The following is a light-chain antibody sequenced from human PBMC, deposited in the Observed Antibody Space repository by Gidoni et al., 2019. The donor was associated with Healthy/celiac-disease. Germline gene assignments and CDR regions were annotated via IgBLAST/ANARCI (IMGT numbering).Light chain of an antibody. J-gene: IGLJ3*02. CDR3: AAWDDSLNGHWV. Sequence: QSVLTQPPSASGTPGQSVTISCSGSSSHIGSNTVNWYQQLPGTAPKLLIYSNNQRPSGVSDRFSGSKSGTSASLAISGLQSEDEADYYCAAWDDSLNGHWVFGGGTKLTVL. CDR1: SSHIGSNT. V-gene: IGLV1-44*01. CDR2: SNN.